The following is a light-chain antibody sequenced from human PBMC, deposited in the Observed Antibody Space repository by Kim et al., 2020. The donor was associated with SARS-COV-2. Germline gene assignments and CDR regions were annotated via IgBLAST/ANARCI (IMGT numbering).Light chain of an antibody. CDR1: QGISGY. V-gene: IGKV1-9*01. J-gene: IGKJ2*01. Sequence: IQLTQSPSSLSASVGDRVTITCRTSQGISGYLAWFQQQPGKAPKLLIYAASTLQSGVPSRFSGSGSGTEFTLTIGSLQPEDFATYYCQQLNSYPPTFGQGNKLEI. CDR3: QQLNSYPPT. CDR2: AAS.